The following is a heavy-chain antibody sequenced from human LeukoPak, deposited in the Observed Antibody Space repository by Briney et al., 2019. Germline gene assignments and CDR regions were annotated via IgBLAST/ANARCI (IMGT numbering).Heavy chain of an antibody. J-gene: IGHJ4*02. CDR2: ISSSGSTI. CDR1: GFTFRSYE. D-gene: IGHD2-2*01. Sequence: GGSLRLSCAASGFTFRSYEMNWVRQAPGKGLVWVSYISSSGSTIYYADSVKGRFTISRDNAKNSLYLQMNSLRAEDTAVYYCASTIVVVPAAMGYEDYWGQGTLVTVSS. V-gene: IGHV3-48*03. CDR3: ASTIVVVPAAMGYEDY.